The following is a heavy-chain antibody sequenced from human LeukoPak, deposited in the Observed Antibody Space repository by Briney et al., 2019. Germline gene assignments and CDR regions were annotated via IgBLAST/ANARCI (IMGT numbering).Heavy chain of an antibody. CDR2: INHSGST. V-gene: IGHV4-34*01. CDR3: ARDGYSRCYYYGMDV. D-gene: IGHD5-24*01. Sequence: SETLSLTCTVSGGSISSYYWSWIRQPPGKGLEWIGEINHSGSTNYNPSLKSRVTISVDTSKNQFSLKLSSVTAADTAVYYCARDGYSRCYYYGMDVWGQGTTVTVSS. CDR1: GGSISSYY. J-gene: IGHJ6*02.